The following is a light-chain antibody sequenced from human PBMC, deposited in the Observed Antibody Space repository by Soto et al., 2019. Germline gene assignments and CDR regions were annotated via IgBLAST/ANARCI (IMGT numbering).Light chain of an antibody. CDR2: DVS. CDR3: CSYAGSYPAYV. CDR1: SSDVGGYNY. V-gene: IGLV2-11*01. Sequence: QSVLTQPRSVSGSPGQSVTISCTGTSSDVGGYNYVSWYQQHPGKAPKLMIYDVSKWPSGVPDRFSGSKSGNTASLTISGLQAEDEADYYCCSYAGSYPAYVFGTGTQLTVL. J-gene: IGLJ1*01.